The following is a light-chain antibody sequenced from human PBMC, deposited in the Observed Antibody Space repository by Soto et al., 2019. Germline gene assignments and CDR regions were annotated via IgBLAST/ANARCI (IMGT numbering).Light chain of an antibody. CDR2: GAS. V-gene: IGKV3-20*01. CDR3: QQYDSSPRT. CDR1: QSVSTRS. Sequence: EIVLTQSPGTLSLSPLEIATLSCMASQSVSTRSLAWYQQKPGQAPRLLISGASSRAADIPDRFSGSGSGTDFTLTINRLEPEDFAVYYCQQYDSSPRTFGQGTKVDIK. J-gene: IGKJ1*01.